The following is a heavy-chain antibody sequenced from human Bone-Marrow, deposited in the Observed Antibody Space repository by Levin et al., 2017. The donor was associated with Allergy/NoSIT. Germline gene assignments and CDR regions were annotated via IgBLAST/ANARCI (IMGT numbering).Heavy chain of an antibody. CDR2: INPSGGGT. CDR1: GYSFGSDY. Sequence: ASVKVSCKASGYSFGSDYIHWVRQAPGQGLQWMGMINPSGGGTKYAWRFQGRVTMTRDTSTTTLYLDLSRLTYEDTAVYYCARAGEMATIKALDYWGRGTLVTVSS. CDR3: ARAGEMATIKALDY. D-gene: IGHD5-24*01. V-gene: IGHV1-46*01. J-gene: IGHJ4*02.